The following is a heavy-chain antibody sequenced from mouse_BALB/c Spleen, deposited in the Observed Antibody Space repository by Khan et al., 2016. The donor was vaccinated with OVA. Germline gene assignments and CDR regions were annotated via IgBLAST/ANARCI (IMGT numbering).Heavy chain of an antibody. CDR1: GDSITRGY. V-gene: IGHV3-8*02. CDR2: LIYTGFT. D-gene: IGHD2-12*01. Sequence: EVKLQESGPSLVKPSQTLSLTSSVTGDSITRGYCNWYRKFPGSKLDYLGYLIYTGFTYSTPSLKSRISITRQTSKNQYYLQLNSVTDEDTATYYCARSTYRYAFVYWGQETLVTVSA. J-gene: IGHJ3*01. CDR3: ARSTYRYAFVY.